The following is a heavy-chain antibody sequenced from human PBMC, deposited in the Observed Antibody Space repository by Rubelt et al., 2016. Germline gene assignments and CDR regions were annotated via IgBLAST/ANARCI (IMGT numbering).Heavy chain of an antibody. CDR2: ISGSGGST. V-gene: IGHV3-21*01. D-gene: IGHD2-15*01. J-gene: IGHJ4*02. Sequence: GMGLEWVSAISGSGGSTYYADSVKGRFTISRDNAKNSLYLQMNSLRAEDTAVYYCASLPRYCSGGSCDYYFDYWGQGTLVTVSS. CDR3: ASLPRYCSGGSCDYYFDY.